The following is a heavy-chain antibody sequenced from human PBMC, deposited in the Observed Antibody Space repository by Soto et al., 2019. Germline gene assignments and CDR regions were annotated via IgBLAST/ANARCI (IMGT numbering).Heavy chain of an antibody. CDR1: GYIFTNFA. CDR3: ARLYFGKWFDP. Sequence: QVQLVQSGDEVKKPGASVKVSCKASGYIFTNFAITWVRQAPGQGLEWMGWISTYNGSTQYAQKFQGRVTMTTDTSASTAYMELRSLTSDDTAVYYCARLYFGKWFDPWGQGTLVIVSS. V-gene: IGHV1-18*01. D-gene: IGHD2-8*01. J-gene: IGHJ5*02. CDR2: ISTYNGST.